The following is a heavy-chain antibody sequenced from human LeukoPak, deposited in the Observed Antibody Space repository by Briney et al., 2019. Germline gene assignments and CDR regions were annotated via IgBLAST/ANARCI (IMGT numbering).Heavy chain of an antibody. CDR1: GVSISDGRYY. CDR2: RYYSGSA. V-gene: IGHV4-31*03. J-gene: IGHJ3*02. Sequence: PSETLSLTCNISGVSISDGRYYWAWIRQRPGKGLEWLGYRYYSGSAKYNPSLKSRLIISIDTPENQFSLHLNSVTAADTAMYYCATPYCSGISCLDVFNIWGQGKMVTVSS. D-gene: IGHD2-2*01. CDR3: ATPYCSGISCLDVFNI.